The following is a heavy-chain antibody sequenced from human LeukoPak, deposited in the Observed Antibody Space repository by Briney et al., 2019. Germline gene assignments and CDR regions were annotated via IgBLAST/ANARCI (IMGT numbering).Heavy chain of an antibody. Sequence: PGGSLRLSCAASGFTFSRYAMTWVRQAPGKGLEWIGEINHSGSTNYNPSLKSRVTISVDTSKNQFSLKLSSVTAADTAVYYCARVVKSGGSGSYYNRYYYYYYMDVWGKGTTVTVSS. CDR3: ARVVKSGGSGSYYNRYYYYYYMDV. D-gene: IGHD3-10*01. V-gene: IGHV4-34*01. CDR2: INHSGST. CDR1: GFTFSRYA. J-gene: IGHJ6*03.